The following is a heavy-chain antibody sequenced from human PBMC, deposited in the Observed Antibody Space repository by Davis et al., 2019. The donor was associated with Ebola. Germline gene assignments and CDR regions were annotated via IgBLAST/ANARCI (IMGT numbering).Heavy chain of an antibody. Sequence: AAVQVSCKASSCTFTSYGISWVRQAPGQGLEWMGWISAYNGNTNYAQKLQGRVTMTTDTSRSTAYMELRSLRSDDTAVYYCAREAGATTRLYDSWGQGTLVTVSS. J-gene: IGHJ5*01. CDR1: SCTFTSYG. V-gene: IGHV1-18*04. CDR3: AREAGATTRLYDS. CDR2: ISAYNGNT. D-gene: IGHD1-26*01.